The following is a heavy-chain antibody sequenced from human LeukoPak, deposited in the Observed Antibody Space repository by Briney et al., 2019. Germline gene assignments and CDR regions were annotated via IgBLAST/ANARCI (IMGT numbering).Heavy chain of an antibody. CDR2: ITHEGGDA. CDR1: GFTFSAHW. CDR3: ARVLTYFDL. Sequence: GGSLRLSCAGSGFTFSAHWMHWVRQGPGKGLVWVARITHEGGDANYADFVKGRFTISRDNANKVLYLEMNSLTADDTGVYYCARVLTYFDLWGQGTLVTVSS. V-gene: IGHV3-74*01. J-gene: IGHJ5*01.